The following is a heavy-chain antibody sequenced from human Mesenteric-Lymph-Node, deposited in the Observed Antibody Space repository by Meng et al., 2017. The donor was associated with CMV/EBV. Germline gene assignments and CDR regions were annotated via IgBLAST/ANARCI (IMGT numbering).Heavy chain of an antibody. J-gene: IGHJ6*02. CDR1: GFTFSSYS. V-gene: IGHV3-21*04. Sequence: GGSLRLSCAASGFTFSSYSMNWVRQAPGKGLEWVSSISTNSSYTYYADSVKGRFTISRDNAKNSLYLQMNSLRAEDTAVYYCARVRTVYYYYGMDVWGQGTTVTVSS. CDR2: ISTNSSYT. CDR3: ARVRTVYYYYGMDV.